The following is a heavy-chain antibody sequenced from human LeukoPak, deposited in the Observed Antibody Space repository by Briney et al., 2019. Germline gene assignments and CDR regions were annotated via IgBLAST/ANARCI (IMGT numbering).Heavy chain of an antibody. CDR3: ARSIVVVPAAPFDY. Sequence: GGSLRLSCAASGFTLSSYAMHWVRQAPGKGLEWVAVISYDGSNKYYADSVKGRFTISRDNSKNTLYLQMNSLRAEDTAVYYCARSIVVVPAAPFDYWGQGTLVTVSS. V-gene: IGHV3-30*04. D-gene: IGHD2-2*01. J-gene: IGHJ4*02. CDR1: GFTLSSYA. CDR2: ISYDGSNK.